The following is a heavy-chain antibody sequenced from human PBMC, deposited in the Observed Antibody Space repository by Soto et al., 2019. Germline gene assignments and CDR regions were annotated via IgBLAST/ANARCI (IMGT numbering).Heavy chain of an antibody. J-gene: IGHJ6*02. CDR3: ARDRPALLLTYYGMDV. Sequence: QVQLVQSGAEVKKPGSSVKVSCKASGGTFSSYATSWVRQAPGQGLEWMGGIIPIFGTANYAQKFQGRVTITADESTSTAYMELSSLRSEDTAVYYCARDRPALLLTYYGMDVWGQGTTVTVSS. CDR2: IIPIFGTA. D-gene: IGHD2-15*01. CDR1: GGTFSSYA. V-gene: IGHV1-69*01.